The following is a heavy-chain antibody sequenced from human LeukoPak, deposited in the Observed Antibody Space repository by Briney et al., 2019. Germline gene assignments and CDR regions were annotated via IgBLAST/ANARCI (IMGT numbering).Heavy chain of an antibody. D-gene: IGHD4-17*01. V-gene: IGHV3-30*02. CDR3: AKAMTTVTPFDY. Sequence: PGGSLRLSCAASGFIFSSSGMHWVRQAPGKGLEWVAFIRYDGSYNCYADSVKGRFTISRDSSKKTLYLQMNSLRVEDTAVYYCAKAMTTVTPFDYWGQGTLVTVSS. CDR1: GFIFSSSG. CDR2: IRYDGSYN. J-gene: IGHJ4*02.